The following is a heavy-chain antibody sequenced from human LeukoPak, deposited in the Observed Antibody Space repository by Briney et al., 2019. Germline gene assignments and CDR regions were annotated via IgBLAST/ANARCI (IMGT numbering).Heavy chain of an antibody. CDR1: GFTFSSYA. CDR2: ISYDGSNK. J-gene: IGHJ4*02. Sequence: GRSLRLSCAASGFTFSSYAMHWVRQAPGKGLGWVAVISYDGSNKYYADSVKGRFTISRDNSKNTLYLQMNSLRAEDTAVYYCARDGDGSYFDYWGQGTLVTVSS. D-gene: IGHD5-24*01. V-gene: IGHV3-30-3*01. CDR3: ARDGDGSYFDY.